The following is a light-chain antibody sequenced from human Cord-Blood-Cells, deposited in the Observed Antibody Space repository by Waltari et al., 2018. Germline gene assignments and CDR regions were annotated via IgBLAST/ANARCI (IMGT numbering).Light chain of an antibody. CDR3: CSYAGSSTFDVV. Sequence: QSALTQPASVSGSPGQSITISCPGTSSDVGSYNLVSSYQQHPGKAPKLMIYEGSKRPSGVSNRFSGSKSGNTASLTISGLQAEDEADYYCCSYAGSSTFDVVFGGGTKLTVL. V-gene: IGLV2-23*03. CDR1: SSDVGSYNL. J-gene: IGLJ2*01. CDR2: EGS.